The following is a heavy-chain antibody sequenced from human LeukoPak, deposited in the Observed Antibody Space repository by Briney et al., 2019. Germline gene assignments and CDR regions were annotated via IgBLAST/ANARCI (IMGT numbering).Heavy chain of an antibody. CDR2: IRVGGEL. CDR3: AKGTGDTGYYFDY. V-gene: IGHV3-23*01. D-gene: IGHD7-27*01. Sequence: PGGSLRLSCAASGFTFSDYAMNWVRQAPGKGLEWVSGIRVGGELYYADSVKGRFTISRDNSENTLYLQMSGLRAEDTAVYHCAKGTGDTGYYFDYWGQGTLVTVPS. J-gene: IGHJ4*02. CDR1: GFTFSDYA.